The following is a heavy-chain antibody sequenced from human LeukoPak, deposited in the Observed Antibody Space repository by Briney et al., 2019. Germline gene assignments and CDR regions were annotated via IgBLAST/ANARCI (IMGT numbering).Heavy chain of an antibody. V-gene: IGHV3-21*01. CDR2: ISSSSSYI. J-gene: IGHJ4*02. D-gene: IGHD3-10*01. CDR1: GFTFSSYS. CDR3: AREGGSGSYYPWGVYYFDY. Sequence: GGSLRLSCAASGFTFSSYSMNWVRQAPGKGLEWVSSISSSSSYIYYADSVKGRFTISRDNAKNSLYLQMNSLRAEDTAVYYCAREGGSGSYYPWGVYYFDYWGQGTLVTVSS.